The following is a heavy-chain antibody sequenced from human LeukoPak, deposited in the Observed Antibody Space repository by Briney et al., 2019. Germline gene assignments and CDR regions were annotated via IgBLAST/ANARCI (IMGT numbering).Heavy chain of an antibody. Sequence: ASVKVSCKAFGYIFTGKYVHWVRQAPGQGLEWMGWINPNSGATNYAQRFQGRVTMTRDTSITTAYMELRSLTSDDTAVYYCARDFPHLGWFDPWGQGTLVTVSS. D-gene: IGHD3-16*01. CDR3: ARDFPHLGWFDP. CDR2: INPNSGAT. V-gene: IGHV1-2*02. CDR1: GYIFTGKY. J-gene: IGHJ5*02.